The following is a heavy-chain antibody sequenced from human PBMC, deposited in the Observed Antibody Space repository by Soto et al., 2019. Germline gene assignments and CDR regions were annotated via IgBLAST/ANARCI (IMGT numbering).Heavy chain of an antibody. V-gene: IGHV4-39*01. CDR1: GGSISSSSYY. CDR3: ARIGSSSHLWDTHFDY. CDR2: IYYSGST. J-gene: IGHJ4*02. Sequence: PSETLYLSCTVSGGSISSSSYYWGWIRQPPGKGLEWIGSIYYSGSTYYNPSLKSLVTISVDTSKNQFSLKLSSVTAADTAVYYCARIGSSSHLWDTHFDYWGQGTLVTVSS. D-gene: IGHD6-6*01.